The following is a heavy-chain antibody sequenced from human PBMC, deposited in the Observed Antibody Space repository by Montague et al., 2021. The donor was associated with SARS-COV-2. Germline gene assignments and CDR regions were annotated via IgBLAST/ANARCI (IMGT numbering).Heavy chain of an antibody. CDR3: ARVEGEIGGITHFDY. D-gene: IGHD3-10*01. V-gene: IGHV4-59*13. CDR2: TYYSGST. Sequence: SETLSLTCSVSGASMRSYYWTWVRQSPEKGLQWLGYTYYSGSTSYDPSLKSRLTMTVDTSKNQFTLRLMSVTAADSAVYYCARVEGEIGGITHFDYWGQGLPVTAAS. J-gene: IGHJ4*02. CDR1: GASMRSYY.